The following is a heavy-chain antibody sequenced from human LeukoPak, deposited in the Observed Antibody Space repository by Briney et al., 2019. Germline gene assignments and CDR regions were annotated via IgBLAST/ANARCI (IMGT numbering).Heavy chain of an antibody. CDR1: WFTFSCYL. D-gene: IGHD4-11*01. Sequence: GSLRLSCGGSWFTFSCYLVDLVRQGSGEGLEWVANIKQDGSEKYYVDSVKGRFTISRDNAKNSLYLQMNSLRAEDTAVYSCARGPQSLFDYWGQGTLVTVSS. V-gene: IGHV3-7*01. CDR3: ARGPQSLFDY. CDR2: IKQDGSEK. J-gene: IGHJ4*02.